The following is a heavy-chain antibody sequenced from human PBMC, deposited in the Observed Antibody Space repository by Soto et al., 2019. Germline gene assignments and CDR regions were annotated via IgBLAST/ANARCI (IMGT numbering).Heavy chain of an antibody. CDR3: AKDRRAGGNYGFYSDF. V-gene: IGHV3-23*01. CDR2: SSATGAGT. D-gene: IGHD1-26*01. Sequence: EVQLLESGGGLVQPGGSLRLSCAASGFTFSSYGMTWVRQAPGKGLEWVSFSSATGAGTYYADSVKGRFTISRDNSKNTLYLQMTSLRADDTAVYYCAKDRRAGGNYGFYSDFRGQEALVIVSS. J-gene: IGHJ4*02. CDR1: GFTFSSYG.